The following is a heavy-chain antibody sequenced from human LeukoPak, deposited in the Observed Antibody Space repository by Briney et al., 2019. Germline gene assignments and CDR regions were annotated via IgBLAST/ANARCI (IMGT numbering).Heavy chain of an antibody. CDR2: INPNSGGT. D-gene: IGHD3-10*01. V-gene: IGHV1-2*02. J-gene: IGHJ4*02. CDR3: AREAMVRGVTRSLDY. Sequence: GASVKVSCKASGYTFTGYYMHWVRQAPGQGLEWMGWINPNSGGTNYAQKFQGRVTMTRDTSISTAYMELSSLRSEDTAVYYCAREAMVRGVTRSLDYWGQGTLVTVSS. CDR1: GYTFTGYY.